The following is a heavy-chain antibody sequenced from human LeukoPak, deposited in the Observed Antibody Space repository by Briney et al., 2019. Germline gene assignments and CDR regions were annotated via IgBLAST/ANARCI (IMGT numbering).Heavy chain of an antibody. CDR3: ARDFLLQSEGLFDY. V-gene: IGHV4-34*01. D-gene: IGHD4-11*01. CDR1: GGSFSGYY. J-gene: IGHJ4*02. Sequence: SETLSLTCAVYGGSFSGYYWSWIRQPPGKGLEWIGEINHSGSTNYNPSLKSRVTMSVDTSKNQFSLRLSSVTAADTAVYYCARDFLLQSEGLFDYWGQGTLVTVSS. CDR2: INHSGST.